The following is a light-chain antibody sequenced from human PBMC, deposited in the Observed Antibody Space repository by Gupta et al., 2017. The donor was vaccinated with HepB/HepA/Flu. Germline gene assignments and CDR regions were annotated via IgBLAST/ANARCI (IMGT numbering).Light chain of an antibody. J-gene: IGKJ1*01. CDR3: QPYCSSRT. CDR1: QSLSSSY. V-gene: IGKV3-20*01. Sequence: ETVLTQSPGTLSLSPGERATLSCRASQSLSSSYLAWYQQRPGQAPRLIIYGACSSATGITDRFSGSGAVKDFTRTSSRPEDEDYEAYYMQPYCSSRTFGQGTKVEIK. CDR2: GAC.